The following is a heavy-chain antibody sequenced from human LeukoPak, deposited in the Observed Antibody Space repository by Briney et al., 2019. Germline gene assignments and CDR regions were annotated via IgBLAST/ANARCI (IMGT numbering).Heavy chain of an antibody. CDR2: INHSGST. CDR1: GGSSSGYY. V-gene: IGHV4-34*01. Sequence: PSETLSLTCAVYGGSSSGYYWSWIRQPPGKGLEWIGEINHSGSTNYNPSLKSRVTISVDTSKNQFSLKLSSVTAADTAVYYCARGGYSYGDDYWGQGTLDTVSS. CDR3: ARGGYSYGDDY. J-gene: IGHJ4*02. D-gene: IGHD5-18*01.